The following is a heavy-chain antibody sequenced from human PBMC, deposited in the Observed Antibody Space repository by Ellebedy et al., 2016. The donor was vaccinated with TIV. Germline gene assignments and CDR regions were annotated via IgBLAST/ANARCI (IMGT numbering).Heavy chain of an antibody. J-gene: IGHJ1*01. CDR3: ASGHTGSYGLHS. CDR1: GGSISSTIW. CDR2: TFHSRST. D-gene: IGHD1-26*01. Sequence: MPSETLSLTCAVSGGSISSTIWWTWVRQPPGKGLEWIGETFHSRSTNYNPSLNSRVTISVDKSNNQFSLRLSSVTAADTAVYYCASGHTGSYGLHSWGQGTLVTVSS. V-gene: IGHV4-4*02.